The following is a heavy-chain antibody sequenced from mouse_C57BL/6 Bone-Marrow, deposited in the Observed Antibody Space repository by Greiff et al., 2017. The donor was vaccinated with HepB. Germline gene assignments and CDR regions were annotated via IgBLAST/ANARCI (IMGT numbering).Heavy chain of an antibody. D-gene: IGHD1-1*01. V-gene: IGHV5-9-1*02. CDR1: GFTFSSYA. CDR3: TRGGTVVARYFDV. J-gene: IGHJ1*03. CDR2: ISSGGDYI. Sequence: EVKLMESGEGLVKPGGSLKLSCAASGFTFSSYAMSWVRQTPEKRLEWVAYISSGGDYIHYADTVKGRFTISRDNARNTLYLQMSSLKSEDTAMYYCTRGGTVVARYFDVWGTGTTVTVSS.